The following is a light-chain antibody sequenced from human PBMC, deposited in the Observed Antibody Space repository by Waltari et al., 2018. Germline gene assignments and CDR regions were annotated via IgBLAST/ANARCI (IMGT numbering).Light chain of an antibody. CDR1: HNIGNY. Sequence: IVLTQSPGTLSLSPGGRATLSCRASHNIGNYLAWYQQKPGQAPRLLIYGASSRAAGIPDRFSGSGSGADFSLTISRLEPEDFAVYYCQHHVRLPATFGQGTKVE. CDR3: QHHVRLPAT. V-gene: IGKV3-20*01. CDR2: GAS. J-gene: IGKJ1*01.